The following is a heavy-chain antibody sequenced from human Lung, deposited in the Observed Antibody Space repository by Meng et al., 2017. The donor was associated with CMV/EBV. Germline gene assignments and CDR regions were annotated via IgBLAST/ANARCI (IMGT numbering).Heavy chain of an antibody. CDR1: GDIVSSNSAA. J-gene: IGHJ4*02. Sequence: QAQLQPSGPGLAKPSQTLSLTCAISGDIVSSNSAAWHWIRQSPSRGLEWLGRTYYRSKWYHEYAVSVKSRITISPDTPKNQFSLQLNSMTPEDTAVYYCARGINGGCGDWGQGTLVTVSS. V-gene: IGHV6-1*01. CDR3: ARGINGGCGD. CDR2: TYYRSKWYH. D-gene: IGHD4-23*01.